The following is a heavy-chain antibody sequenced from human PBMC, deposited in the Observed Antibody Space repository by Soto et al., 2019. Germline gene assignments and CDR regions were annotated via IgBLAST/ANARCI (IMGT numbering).Heavy chain of an antibody. Sequence: HGESLKISCKGSGYSFTSYWIGWVRQMPGKGLEWMGIIYPGDSDTRYSPSFQGQVTISADKSISTAYLQWSSLKASDTAMYYCARPQTYYYDSSGYHLGYWRQGTLVTVSS. CDR2: IYPGDSDT. CDR1: GYSFTSYW. V-gene: IGHV5-51*01. J-gene: IGHJ4*02. CDR3: ARPQTYYYDSSGYHLGY. D-gene: IGHD3-22*01.